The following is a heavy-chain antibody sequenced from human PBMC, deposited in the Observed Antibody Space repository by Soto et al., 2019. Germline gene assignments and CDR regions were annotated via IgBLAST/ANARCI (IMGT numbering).Heavy chain of an antibody. CDR1: AYTFTSYD. Sequence: ASVKVSCKTAAYTFTSYDINWVRQATGQDFEWMGWMNPNNGNTAYAQKFQGRVTMTRDTSKSTAFMELSSLTSDDTAVYYCATGPRNLGVVYWRHATLVSVSS. D-gene: IGHD7-27*01. J-gene: IGHJ4*01. CDR2: MNPNNGNT. V-gene: IGHV1-8*01. CDR3: ATGPRNLGVVY.